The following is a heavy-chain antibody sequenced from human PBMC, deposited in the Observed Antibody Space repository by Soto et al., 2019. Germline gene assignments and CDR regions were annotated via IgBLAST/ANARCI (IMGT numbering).Heavy chain of an antibody. Sequence: GERLKISCKASRDIRNTYWIRRVRQKPGKGLEWMGRIDPLDSHTKYSPSFEGRVNISADRSIATAYLHWTSLETSDTAIYYCSSPQVYMVAEDSWVQGTLVTLS. J-gene: IGHJ4*02. CDR3: SSPQVYMVAEDS. CDR1: RDIRNTYW. V-gene: IGHV5-10-1*01. CDR2: IDPLDSHT. D-gene: IGHD2-15*01.